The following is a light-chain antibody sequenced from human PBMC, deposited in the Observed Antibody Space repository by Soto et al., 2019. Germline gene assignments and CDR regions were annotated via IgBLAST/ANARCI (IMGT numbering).Light chain of an antibody. CDR3: QVWDSSSDHPVV. J-gene: IGLJ2*01. V-gene: IGLV3-21*02. CDR1: NIGSKS. CDR2: DGS. Sequence: SYELTQPPSVSVAPGQTARITCGGNNIGSKSVHWDQQQPGQAPVLVVYDGSDRPSGITERFSGSNSGNTATLTISRVEAGDEADYYCQVWDSSSDHPVVFGGGTTLTVL.